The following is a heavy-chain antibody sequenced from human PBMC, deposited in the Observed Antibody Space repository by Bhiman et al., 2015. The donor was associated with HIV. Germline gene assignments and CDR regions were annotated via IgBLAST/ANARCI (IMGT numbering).Heavy chain of an antibody. CDR3: AKDFEINGYSSSWYYYYYYMDV. V-gene: IGHV3-30*18. CDR2: ISHDGSNK. J-gene: IGHJ6*03. Sequence: QVQLVESGGGVVQPGRSLRLSCAASGFTFSRYGMHWVRQAPGKGLEWVAVISHDGSNKYYADSVKGRFTISRDNSKNTLYLQMNSLRAEDTAVYYCAKDFEINGYSSSWYYYYYYMDVWGKGPRSPSP. CDR1: GFTFSRYG. D-gene: IGHD6-13*01.